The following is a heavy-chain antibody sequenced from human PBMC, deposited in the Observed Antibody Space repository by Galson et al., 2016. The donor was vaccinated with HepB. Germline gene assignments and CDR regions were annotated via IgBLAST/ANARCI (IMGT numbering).Heavy chain of an antibody. J-gene: IGHJ4*02. Sequence: SLRLSCAASGFTFSSYAMSWVRQAPGKGLEWVSAISGSGGSTYYADSVKGRFTISRDSSKNTLYLQMNSLRAEDTAVDYCARGFTAYIVATDYWGQGTLVTVSS. CDR2: ISGSGGST. V-gene: IGHV3-23*01. D-gene: IGHD5-12*01. CDR3: ARGFTAYIVATDY. CDR1: GFTFSSYA.